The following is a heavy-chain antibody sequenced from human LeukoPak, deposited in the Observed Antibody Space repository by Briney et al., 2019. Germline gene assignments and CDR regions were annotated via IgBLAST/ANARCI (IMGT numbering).Heavy chain of an antibody. CDR3: ARGRGLGELAVASFDS. J-gene: IGHJ4*02. Sequence: GGSLRLSCAASGFTFSSYAMSWVRQAPGKGLEWVSAISGSGGSTYYADSVMGRFTISRDNANNMLYLQMNSLRAEDTAVYYCARGRGLGELAVASFDSWGQGTLVTVSS. CDR2: ISGSGGST. V-gene: IGHV3-23*01. CDR1: GFTFSSYA. D-gene: IGHD6-19*01.